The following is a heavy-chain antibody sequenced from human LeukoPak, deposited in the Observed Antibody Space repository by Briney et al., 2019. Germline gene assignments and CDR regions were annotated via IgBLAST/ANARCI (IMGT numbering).Heavy chain of an antibody. J-gene: IGHJ3*02. CDR2: INSDGSST. V-gene: IGHV3-74*01. CDR3: ARVGFNCGGDCYPYAFDI. Sequence: GGSLRLSCAASGFTFSSYWMYGVRQAPGKGLVWVSHINSDGSSTSYADSVKGRFTISRDNAKNTLYLQMNSLRAEDTAVYYCARVGFNCGGDCYPYAFDIWGQGTMVTVSS. CDR1: GFTFSSYW. D-gene: IGHD2-21*02.